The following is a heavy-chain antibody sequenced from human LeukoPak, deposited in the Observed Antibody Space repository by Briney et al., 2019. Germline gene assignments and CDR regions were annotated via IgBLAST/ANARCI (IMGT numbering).Heavy chain of an antibody. Sequence: GGSLRLSCAASGFTFSTYPMSWVRQAPGKGLEWVSAISGSGGSTYYADSVKGRFTISRDNSKNTLYLQMNSLRAEDTAVYYCAKYIKPGSLIRGDAFDIWGQGTMVTVSS. D-gene: IGHD3-3*01. CDR2: ISGSGGST. CDR3: AKYIKPGSLIRGDAFDI. V-gene: IGHV3-23*01. J-gene: IGHJ3*02. CDR1: GFTFSTYP.